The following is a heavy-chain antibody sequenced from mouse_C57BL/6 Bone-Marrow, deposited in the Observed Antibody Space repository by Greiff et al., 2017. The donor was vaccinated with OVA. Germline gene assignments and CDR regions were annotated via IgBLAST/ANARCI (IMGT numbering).Heavy chain of an antibody. J-gene: IGHJ4*01. D-gene: IGHD1-1*01. CDR2: IYPRSGNT. Sequence: QVQLKQSGAELARPGASVKLSCKASGYTFTSYGISWVKQRTGQGLEWIGEIYPRSGNTYYNEKFKGKATLTADKSSSTAYMELRSLTSEDSAVYFCARSGTTVVEDYAMDYWGKGTSVTVSS. CDR3: ARSGTTVVEDYAMDY. V-gene: IGHV1-81*01. CDR1: GYTFTSYG.